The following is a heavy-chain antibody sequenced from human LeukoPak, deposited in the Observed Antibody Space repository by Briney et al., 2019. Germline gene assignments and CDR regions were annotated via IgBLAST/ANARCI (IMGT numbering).Heavy chain of an antibody. Sequence: KSSETLSLTCTVSGGSISGYYWSWIRQPPGKGLEWIGYIYYSGSTNYNPSLKSRVTISVDTSKNQFSLKLSSVTAADTAVYYCARHTTTPDSYLAYWGQGTLVTVSS. CDR3: ARHTTTPDSYLAY. V-gene: IGHV4-59*01. CDR2: IYYSGST. J-gene: IGHJ4*02. CDR1: GGSISGYY. D-gene: IGHD2-21*02.